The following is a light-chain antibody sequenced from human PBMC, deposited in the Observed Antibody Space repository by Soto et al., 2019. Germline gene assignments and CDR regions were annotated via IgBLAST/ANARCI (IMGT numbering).Light chain of an antibody. J-gene: IGKJ4*01. CDR1: QGISSY. Sequence: IQLTQSPSSLSASVGDRVTITCRASQGISSYLAWYQQKPGKAPNLLIYAASTLQSGVPSRFSGSGSGTNFTLTIGSLQPEDFATYYCQQLNDYPSTFGGGTKVDIK. CDR3: QQLNDYPST. V-gene: IGKV1-9*01. CDR2: AAS.